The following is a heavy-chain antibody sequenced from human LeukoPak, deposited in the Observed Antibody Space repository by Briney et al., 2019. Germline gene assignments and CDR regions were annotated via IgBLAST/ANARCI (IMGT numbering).Heavy chain of an antibody. CDR1: GGSISSGGYY. CDR3: ARGYYYGSGSYYQPIDY. V-gene: IGHV4-39*07. Sequence: PSETLSLTCTVSGGSISSGGYYWSWIRQPPGKGLEWIGEINHSGSTNYNPSLKSRVTISVDTSKNQFSLKLSSVTAADTAVYYCARGYYYGSGSYYQPIDYWGQGTLVTVSS. D-gene: IGHD3-10*01. CDR2: INHSGST. J-gene: IGHJ4*02.